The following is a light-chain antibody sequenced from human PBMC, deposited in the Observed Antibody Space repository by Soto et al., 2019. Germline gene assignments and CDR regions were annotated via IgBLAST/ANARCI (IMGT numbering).Light chain of an antibody. J-gene: IGKJ1*01. CDR3: QQRSNWPPWT. CDR1: QGIGSA. CDR2: DAS. V-gene: IGKV1D-13*01. Sequence: QLTQSPPSLSATVGDRVTISCRASQGIGSALAWYQQKPGKASKVLIYDASSVKSGVPSRISGSGSGTDFTLTISSIEPEDFAVYYCQQRSNWPPWTFGQGTKVDI.